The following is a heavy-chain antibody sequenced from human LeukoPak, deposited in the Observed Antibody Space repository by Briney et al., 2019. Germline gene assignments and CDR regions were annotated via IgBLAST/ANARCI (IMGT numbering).Heavy chain of an antibody. V-gene: IGHV3-30*03. D-gene: IGHD1-26*01. CDR3: ARARLQWEVRYPRFDS. CDR1: GFAFITYA. CDR2: ISYDGSYK. Sequence: GVSLTLSCSASGFAFITYAMHWVRQAPGKGLEWVAVISYDGSYKDHGSPVKARCPLPRDNSNCTVFLDMRRLRAGHAAVVQCARARLQWEVRYPRFDSWGQGTLVTVSS. J-gene: IGHJ4*02.